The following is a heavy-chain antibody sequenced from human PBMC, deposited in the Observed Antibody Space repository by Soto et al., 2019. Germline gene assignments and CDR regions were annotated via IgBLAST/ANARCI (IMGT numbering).Heavy chain of an antibody. Sequence: SETLSLTCTVSDDSITSGAYYWGLIRQPPGKGLEWIGTIQYRGSTYYNPSLKSRLTMSLDTSKNQFSLKLSSVTAADTAVYYCARGGYYDSSGYFVWAFDIWGQGTMVTVSS. CDR1: DDSITSGAYY. J-gene: IGHJ3*02. CDR3: ARGGYYDSSGYFVWAFDI. D-gene: IGHD3-22*01. V-gene: IGHV4-39*07. CDR2: IQYRGST.